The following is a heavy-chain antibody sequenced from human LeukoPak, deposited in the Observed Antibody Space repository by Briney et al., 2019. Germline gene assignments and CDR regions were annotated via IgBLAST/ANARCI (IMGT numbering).Heavy chain of an antibody. CDR2: INPSGGST. Sequence: ASVKVSCKASGYTFTSYYMHWVRQAPGQGLEWMGIINPSGGSTSYAQKFQGRVTMTRDTSTSTVYMELSSLRSEDTAVYYCARGGYYYDSSGYLLMDYWGQGTLVTVSS. J-gene: IGHJ4*02. V-gene: IGHV1-46*01. D-gene: IGHD3-22*01. CDR3: ARGGYYYDSSGYLLMDY. CDR1: GYTFTSYY.